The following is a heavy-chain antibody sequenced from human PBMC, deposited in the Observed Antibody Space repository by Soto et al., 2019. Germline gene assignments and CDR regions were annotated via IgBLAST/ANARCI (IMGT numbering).Heavy chain of an antibody. CDR1: GGSISSGGYY. J-gene: IGHJ5*02. CDR2: IYYSGST. CDR3: ARERKFLWFDP. Sequence: TLSLTSTVSGGSISSGGYYWSWIRQHPGKGLEWIGYIYYSGSTYYNPSLKSRVTISVDTSKNQFSLKLSSVTAADTAVYYCARERKFLWFDPWGQGTLVTVSS. V-gene: IGHV4-31*03.